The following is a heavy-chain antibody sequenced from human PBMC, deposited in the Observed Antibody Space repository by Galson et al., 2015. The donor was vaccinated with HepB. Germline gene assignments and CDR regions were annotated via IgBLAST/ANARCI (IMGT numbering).Heavy chain of an antibody. CDR1: GFTLSRHW. J-gene: IGHJ3*02. D-gene: IGHD2-15*01. Sequence: SLRLSCAASGFTLSRHWMYGVRQAPGEGLAWVARVDNAGAGIVHADSLNGRFTTSRDIAKNPVYLQMNSLRAEATALYYCTRHRDTVILPWGDTHDIWGQGTMVTVSS. V-gene: IGHV3-74*01. CDR3: TRHRDTVILPWGDTHDI. CDR2: VDNAGAGI.